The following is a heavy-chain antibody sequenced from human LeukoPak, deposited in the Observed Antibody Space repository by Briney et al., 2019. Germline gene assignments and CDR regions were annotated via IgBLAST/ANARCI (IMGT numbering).Heavy chain of an antibody. CDR1: GFTFSDYD. Sequence: PGGSLTLSCAVSGFTFSDYDMYWVRQAPGKGMECVAFIRYDGRNKLYADSVKGRFTISRDISENTLYVQMNSLRVEETAVYYCTKLAAVSADYWGRGTLVTVSS. J-gene: IGHJ4*02. CDR2: IRYDGRNK. D-gene: IGHD4-11*01. V-gene: IGHV3-30*02. CDR3: TKLAAVSADY.